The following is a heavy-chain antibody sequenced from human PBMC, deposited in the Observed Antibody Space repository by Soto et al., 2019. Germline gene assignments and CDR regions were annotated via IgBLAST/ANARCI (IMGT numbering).Heavy chain of an antibody. CDR1: GFLFNDYG. Sequence: PGGSLRLSCEAPGFLFNDYGMHWVRQAPGKGLDWVAVISYDGNNKYYAQSVKGRFTISRDNSKNTLFLHMDSLRREDTAVYHCVKGDLDTAVVNSPDAFDFWGQGTMVTVSS. CDR2: ISYDGNNK. D-gene: IGHD5-18*01. J-gene: IGHJ3*01. CDR3: VKGDLDTAVVNSPDAFDF. V-gene: IGHV3-30*18.